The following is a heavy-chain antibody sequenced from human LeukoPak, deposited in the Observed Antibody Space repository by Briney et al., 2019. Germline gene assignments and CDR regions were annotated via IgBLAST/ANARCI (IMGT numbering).Heavy chain of an antibody. CDR2: IWYDGNNK. V-gene: IGHV3-33*06. D-gene: IGHD3-22*01. CDR1: GFTFSSYG. CDR3: AKADSSGYYLPFDY. J-gene: IGHJ4*02. Sequence: GGSLRLSCAASGFTFSSYGMHWVRQAPGKGLEWVAVIWYDGNNKYYADSVKGRFTISRDNSKNTLFLQMNSLRAEDTAVYYCAKADSSGYYLPFDYWGQGTLVTVSS.